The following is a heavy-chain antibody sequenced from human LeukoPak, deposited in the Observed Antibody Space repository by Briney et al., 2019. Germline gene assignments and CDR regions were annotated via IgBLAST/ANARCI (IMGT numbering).Heavy chain of an antibody. CDR3: AKDGLQFLEWLLSALDY. V-gene: IGHV3-11*01. J-gene: IGHJ4*02. CDR1: GFTFSDYY. D-gene: IGHD3-3*01. CDR2: ISSSGSTI. Sequence: PGGSLRLSCAASGFTFSDYYMSWIRQAPGKGLERVSYISSSGSTIYYADSVKGRFTISRDNAKNTLSLQMNSLRAEDTAVYYCAKDGLQFLEWLLSALDYWGQGTLVTVSS.